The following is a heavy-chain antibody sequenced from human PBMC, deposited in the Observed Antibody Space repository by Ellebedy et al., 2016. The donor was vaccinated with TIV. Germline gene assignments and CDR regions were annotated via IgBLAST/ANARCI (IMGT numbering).Heavy chain of an antibody. V-gene: IGHV4-39*01. Sequence: SETLSLXXTVFGGSISDSSGYFWAWVRQAPGRGLEWIASVDHAGTTFYSPSLKSRVAISMDTSGNQISLKLRSVTASDTAVYYCARRRGGHDWFDPWGQGTLVSTSS. CDR1: GGSISDSSGYF. J-gene: IGHJ5*02. D-gene: IGHD3-16*01. CDR3: ARRRGGHDWFDP. CDR2: VDHAGTT.